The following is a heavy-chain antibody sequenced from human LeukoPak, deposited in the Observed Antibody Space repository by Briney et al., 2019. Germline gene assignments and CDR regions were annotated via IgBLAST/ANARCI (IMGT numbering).Heavy chain of an antibody. V-gene: IGHV3-11*01. J-gene: IGHJ3*02. D-gene: IGHD1-26*01. CDR1: GFTFTDYF. CDR3: ATTRGATLWDAFDI. CDR2: ISSSGDSI. Sequence: GGSLRLSCAASGFTFTDYFMNWIRQAPGKGLEWLSYISSSGDSIYYADSVKGRFTISRDNAKNTLYLQINTLRADDTAVYYCATTRGATLWDAFDIWGQGTLVTVSS.